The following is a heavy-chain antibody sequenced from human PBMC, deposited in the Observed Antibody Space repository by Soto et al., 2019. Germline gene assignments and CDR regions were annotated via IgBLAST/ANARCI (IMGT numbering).Heavy chain of an antibody. CDR3: ARVRILRQTDAFDI. CDR1: GYTFTGYY. Sequence: ASVKVSCKASGYTFTGYYMHWVRQAPGQGLEWMGWINPNSGGTNYAQKFQGWVTMTRDTSISTAYMELSRLRSDDTAVYYCARVRILRQTDAFDIWGQGTMVTVSS. CDR2: INPNSGGT. D-gene: IGHD3-3*01. V-gene: IGHV1-2*04. J-gene: IGHJ3*02.